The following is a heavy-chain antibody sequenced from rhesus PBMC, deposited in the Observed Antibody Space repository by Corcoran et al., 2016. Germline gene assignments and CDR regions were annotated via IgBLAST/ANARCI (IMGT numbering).Heavy chain of an antibody. J-gene: IGHJ4*01. CDR3: ARTGLYYFDY. CDR2: INGNSGST. V-gene: IGHV4-80*01. CDR1: GGSFSSYW. D-gene: IGHD2-21*01. Sequence: QVQLQESGPGLVKPSETLSLTCAVSGGSFSSYWWSWIRQPPGKGLEWIGEINGNSGSTNYNPSLKSRVTISKDASKNQSSLKLSSVTAADTAVYYCARTGLYYFDYWGQGVLVTVSS.